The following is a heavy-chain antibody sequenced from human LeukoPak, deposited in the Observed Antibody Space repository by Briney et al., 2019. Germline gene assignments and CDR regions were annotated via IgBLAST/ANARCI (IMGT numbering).Heavy chain of an antibody. Sequence: PSETLSLTCAVYGGSFSGYYWGWIRQPPGKGLEWIGEINHSGSTNYNPSLKSRVTISVDTSKNQFSLKLSSVTAADTAVYYCARRRGSYSSSSHWGQGTLVTVSS. V-gene: IGHV4-34*01. D-gene: IGHD6-6*01. CDR2: INHSGST. CDR3: ARRRGSYSSSSH. J-gene: IGHJ4*02. CDR1: GGSFSGYY.